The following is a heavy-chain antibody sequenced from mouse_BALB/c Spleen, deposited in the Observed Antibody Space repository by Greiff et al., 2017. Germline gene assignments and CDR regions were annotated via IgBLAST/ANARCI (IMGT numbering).Heavy chain of an antibody. J-gene: IGHJ2*01. CDR3: ARPGSTMITTEYYFDD. D-gene: IGHD2-4*01. CDR2: IYPGDGDT. V-gene: IGHV1-87*01. CDR1: GYTFTSYW. Sequence: VQLVESGAELARPGASVKLSCKASGYTFTSYWMQWVKQRPGQGLEWIGAIYPGDGDTRYTQKFKGKATLTADKSSSTAYMQLSSLASEDSAVYYCARPGSTMITTEYYFDDWGQGTTLTVSS.